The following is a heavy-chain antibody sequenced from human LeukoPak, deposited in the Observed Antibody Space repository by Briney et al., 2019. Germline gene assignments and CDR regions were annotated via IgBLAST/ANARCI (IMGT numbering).Heavy chain of an antibody. J-gene: IGHJ5*02. D-gene: IGHD3-10*01. CDR1: GYTFTSYG. CDR2: ISAYNGNT. V-gene: IGHV1-18*01. CDR3: ATLNPMVRGVNNWFDP. Sequence: ASVKVSCKASGYTFTSYGISWVRQAPGQGLEWMGWISAYNGNTNYAQKLQGRVTMTTDTSTSTAYMELRSLRSDDTAVYYCATLNPMVRGVNNWFDPWGQGTLVTVSS.